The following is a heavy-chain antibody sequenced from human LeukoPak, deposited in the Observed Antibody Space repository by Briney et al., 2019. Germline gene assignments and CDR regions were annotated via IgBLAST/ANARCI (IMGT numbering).Heavy chain of an antibody. CDR1: GYSISSGYY. CDR2: IYHSGST. Sequence: SETLSLTCTVSGYSISSGYYWGWIRQPPGKGLEWIGSIYHSGSTYYNPSLKSRVTISVDTSKNQFSLKLSSVTAADTAVYYCASEDLIAAAGSDAFDTWGQGTMVTVSS. D-gene: IGHD6-13*01. J-gene: IGHJ3*02. CDR3: ASEDLIAAAGSDAFDT. V-gene: IGHV4-38-2*02.